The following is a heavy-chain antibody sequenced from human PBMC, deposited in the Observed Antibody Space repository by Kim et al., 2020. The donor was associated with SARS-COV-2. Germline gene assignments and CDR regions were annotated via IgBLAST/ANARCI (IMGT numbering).Heavy chain of an antibody. J-gene: IGHJ3*02. Sequence: SETLSLTCTVSGGSISSSNYFWSWIRQRPGKGLEWIGYMPYTGSASYNPSLESRYFISLDTSKNQFSLNVNSVTAADTAVYYCAREVNVPVDSDGFDIWGPGTKVTIYS. CDR1: GGSISSSNYF. CDR3: AREVNVPVDSDGFDI. CDR2: MPYTGSA. D-gene: IGHD2-2*01. V-gene: IGHV4-30-4*01.